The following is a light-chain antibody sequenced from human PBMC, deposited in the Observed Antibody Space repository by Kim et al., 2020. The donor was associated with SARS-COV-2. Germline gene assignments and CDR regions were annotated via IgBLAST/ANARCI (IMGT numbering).Light chain of an antibody. CDR3: QVWDSSSDPHVV. Sequence: PGKAARITCRGNNIGSKNVHWYQQKPGQAPVLVIYYDSDRPSGIPERFSGSNSGNTATLTISRVEGGDEADYYCQVWDSSSDPHVVFGGGTQLTVL. V-gene: IGLV3-21*04. CDR2: YDS. J-gene: IGLJ2*01. CDR1: NIGSKN.